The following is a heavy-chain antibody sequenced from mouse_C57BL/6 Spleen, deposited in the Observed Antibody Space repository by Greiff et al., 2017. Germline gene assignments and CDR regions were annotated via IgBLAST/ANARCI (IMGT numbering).Heavy chain of an antibody. J-gene: IGHJ4*01. CDR1: GYAFTNYL. CDR3: ARWGREYAMDD. V-gene: IGHV1-54*01. CDR2: INPGSGGT. D-gene: IGHD1-1*01. Sequence: VQLQQSGAELVRPGTSVKVSCKASGYAFTNYLIEWVKQRPGQGLEWIGVINPGSGGTNYNEKFKGKATLTADKSSSTAYMQLSSLTSEDSAVYFCARWGREYAMDDWGQGTSVTVSS.